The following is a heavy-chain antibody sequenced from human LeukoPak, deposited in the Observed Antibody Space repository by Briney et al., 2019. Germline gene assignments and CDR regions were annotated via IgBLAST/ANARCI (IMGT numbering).Heavy chain of an antibody. CDR1: GFTVSSNY. J-gene: IGHJ3*02. CDR2: IYTGGTT. Sequence: GGSLRLSCAASGFTVSSNYMSWVRQAPGKGLECVSIIYTGGTTNYADSVKGRFTISRDTSKNTLYLQMKSLRAGDTAVYYCARGGISDSWSEGAFDIWGQGTMVTVSS. D-gene: IGHD6-13*01. CDR3: ARGGISDSWSEGAFDI. V-gene: IGHV3-66*02.